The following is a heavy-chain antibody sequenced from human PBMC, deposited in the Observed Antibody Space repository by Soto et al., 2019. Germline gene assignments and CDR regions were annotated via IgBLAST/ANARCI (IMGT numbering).Heavy chain of an antibody. CDR3: VKVLARGVGVPRFYFDS. J-gene: IGHJ4*02. Sequence: QVQLVESGGGVVQPGKSLRLSCAASGFTFSDYGMHWVRQAPGKGPEWLAVISYDGTTQHHADSVKGRFTISRDNFKNTLYLHVNSLIAEDTAVYYCVKVLARGVGVPRFYFDSWGQGALVTVSS. V-gene: IGHV3-30*18. CDR1: GFTFSDYG. CDR2: ISYDGTTQ. D-gene: IGHD2-2*01.